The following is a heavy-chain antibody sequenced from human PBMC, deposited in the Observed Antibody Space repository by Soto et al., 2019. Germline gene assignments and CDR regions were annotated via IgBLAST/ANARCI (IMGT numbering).Heavy chain of an antibody. V-gene: IGHV4-61*01. CDR2: IYYSGST. Sequence: QVQLQESGPGLVKPSETLSLTCTVSGGSVSSGSYYWSWIRQPPGKGLEWIGYIYYSGSTNYNPSLKSRVTISVDTSKNQFSLKLSSVTAADTAVYYCARDRGKQWLVRGWFDPWGQGTLVTVSS. J-gene: IGHJ5*02. CDR1: GGSVSSGSYY. CDR3: ARDRGKQWLVRGWFDP. D-gene: IGHD6-19*01.